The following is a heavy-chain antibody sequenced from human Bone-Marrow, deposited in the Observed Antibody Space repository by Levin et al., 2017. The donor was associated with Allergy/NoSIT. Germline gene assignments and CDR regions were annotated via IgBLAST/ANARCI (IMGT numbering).Heavy chain of an antibody. CDR1: GGSIDGFY. CDR3: ARDTPAYCGGDCTPLDY. CDR2: VYSSGSI. D-gene: IGHD2-21*02. V-gene: IGHV4-4*07. J-gene: IGHJ4*02. Sequence: SSETLSLTCTVSGGSIDGFYWSWIRQSAGKGLEWIGRVYSSGSIYYNPSLKSRVTMSVDMSKNLFSLKVTSVTAADTAVYYCARDTPAYCGGDCTPLDYWGQGILVTVSS.